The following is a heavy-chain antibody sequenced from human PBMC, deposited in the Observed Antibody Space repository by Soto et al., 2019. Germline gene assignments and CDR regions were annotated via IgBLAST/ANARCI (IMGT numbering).Heavy chain of an antibody. CDR3: AKEGYAAMGFFDY. J-gene: IGHJ4*02. D-gene: IGHD5-18*01. CDR1: GFTFSSYA. V-gene: IGHV3-23*01. CDR2: ISGSGGST. Sequence: GGSLRLSCAASGFTFSSYAMSWVRQSPGKGLEWVSAISGSGGSTHYADSVKGRFTISRDNSKNTLYLQMNSLRAEDTAVYYCAKEGYAAMGFFDYWGQGTLVTVSS.